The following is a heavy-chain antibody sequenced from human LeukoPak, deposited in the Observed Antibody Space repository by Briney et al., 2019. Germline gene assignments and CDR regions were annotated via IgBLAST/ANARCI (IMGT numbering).Heavy chain of an antibody. CDR3: ARQNVLLWFGELTNFDY. CDR1: GGSISSSSYY. V-gene: IGHV4-39*01. J-gene: IGHJ4*02. D-gene: IGHD3-10*01. CDR2: IYYSGRT. Sequence: SETLSLTCTVSGGSISSSSYYWGWIRQPPGKGLEWIGSIYYSGRTYYNPSLKSRVTISVDTSKNQFSLKLSSVTAADTAVYYCARQNVLLWFGELTNFDYWGQGTLVTVSS.